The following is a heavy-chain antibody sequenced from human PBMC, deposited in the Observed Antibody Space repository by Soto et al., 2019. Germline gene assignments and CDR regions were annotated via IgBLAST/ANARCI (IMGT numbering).Heavy chain of an antibody. CDR2: INHSGST. CDR3: ARGVAHKHDYSNYRVYYYYYMDV. D-gene: IGHD4-4*01. V-gene: IGHV4-34*01. CDR1: GGSFSGYY. Sequence: SETLSLTCAVYGGSFSGYYWSWIRQPPGKGLEWIGEINHSGSTNYNPSLKSRVTISVDTSKNQFSLKLSSVTAADTAVYYCARGVAHKHDYSNYRVYYYYYMDVWGKGTTVTVSS. J-gene: IGHJ6*03.